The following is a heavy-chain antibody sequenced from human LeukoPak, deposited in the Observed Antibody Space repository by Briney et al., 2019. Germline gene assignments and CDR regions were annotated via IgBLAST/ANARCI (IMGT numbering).Heavy chain of an antibody. V-gene: IGHV3-30*02. CDR2: IRYDGSNK. CDR1: GFTFSSYG. D-gene: IGHD3-22*01. J-gene: IGHJ3*02. Sequence: GGSLRLSCAASGFTFSSYGMHWVRQAPGKGLEWVAFIRYDGSNKYYADSVKGRFTISRDNAKNSLYLQMSSLSAEDTAVYYCARELGVGVIGDAFDIWGQGTMVTVSP. CDR3: ARELGVGVIGDAFDI.